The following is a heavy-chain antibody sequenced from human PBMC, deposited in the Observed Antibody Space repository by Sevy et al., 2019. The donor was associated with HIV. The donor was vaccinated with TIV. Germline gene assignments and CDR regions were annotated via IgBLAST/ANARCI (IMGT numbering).Heavy chain of an antibody. CDR1: GYNFTRYW. Sequence: GESLKISCKVSGYNFTRYWIGWVRQMPGKGLEWLGIFHPGESESRYSPSFQGQITISDDKSITTAYLQWPSLKASDTAMYDCARGSASYDFWGQGTLVTVSS. J-gene: IGHJ4*02. CDR3: ARGSASYDF. D-gene: IGHD3-10*01. CDR2: FHPGESES. V-gene: IGHV5-51*01.